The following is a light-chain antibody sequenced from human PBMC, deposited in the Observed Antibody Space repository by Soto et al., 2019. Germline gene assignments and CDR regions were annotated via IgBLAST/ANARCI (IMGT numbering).Light chain of an antibody. CDR3: CSYAGSSTYV. Sequence: QSVLTQPASVSGSPGQSITISCTGTSSDVGSYNLVSWYQQHPGKAPKLMIHEGSKRPSGVSNRFSGSKSGNTASLTISGLQAEDEADYYCCSYAGSSTYVFGTGTKVT. CDR2: EGS. V-gene: IGLV2-23*01. CDR1: SSDVGSYNL. J-gene: IGLJ1*01.